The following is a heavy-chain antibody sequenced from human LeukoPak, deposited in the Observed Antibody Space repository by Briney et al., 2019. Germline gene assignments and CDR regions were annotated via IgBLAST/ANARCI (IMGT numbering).Heavy chain of an antibody. D-gene: IGHD1-26*01. CDR3: AKTWEPKFGFDY. CDR1: GFSFSTYW. Sequence: GGSLTLSCAASGFSFSTYWMSWVRQAPGQGLEWVASIKYDASEKHYVDSVKGRFTISKDNSRNTLYLLMNSLRPEDTAIYYCAKTWEPKFGFDYWGQGTLVTVSS. V-gene: IGHV3-7*01. CDR2: IKYDASEK. J-gene: IGHJ4*02.